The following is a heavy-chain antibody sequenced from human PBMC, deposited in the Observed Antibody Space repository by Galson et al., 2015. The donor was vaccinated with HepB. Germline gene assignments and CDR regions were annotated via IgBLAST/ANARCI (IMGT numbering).Heavy chain of an antibody. Sequence: SLRLSCAASGFTFSSYSMNWVRQAPGKGLEWVSSISSSSSYIYYADSVKGRFTISRDNAKNSLYLQMNSLRAEDTAVYYCAKDYGDYNFDYWGQGTLVTVPS. D-gene: IGHD4-17*01. CDR3: AKDYGDYNFDY. V-gene: IGHV3-21*04. CDR1: GFTFSSYS. J-gene: IGHJ4*02. CDR2: ISSSSSYI.